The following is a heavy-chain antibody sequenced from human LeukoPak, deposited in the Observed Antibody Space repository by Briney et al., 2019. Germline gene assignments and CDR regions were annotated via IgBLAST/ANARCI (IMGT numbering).Heavy chain of an antibody. Sequence: GGSLRLSCAASGFTFSSYAMSWVRQAPGKGLEWVSAINWNGGSTGYADSVKGLFTISRDNAKNSLYLQMNSLRAEDTALYYCAREGRYGAFDIWGQGTMVTVSS. J-gene: IGHJ3*02. CDR2: INWNGGST. D-gene: IGHD3-9*01. CDR1: GFTFSSYA. V-gene: IGHV3-20*04. CDR3: AREGRYGAFDI.